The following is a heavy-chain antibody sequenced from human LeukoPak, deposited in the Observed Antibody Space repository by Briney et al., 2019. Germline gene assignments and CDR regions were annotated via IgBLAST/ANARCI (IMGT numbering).Heavy chain of an antibody. D-gene: IGHD3-10*01. J-gene: IGHJ4*02. V-gene: IGHV3-7*03. Sequence: GGSLRLSCAASGFIFSSYWMNWARQAPGKGLEWVASINHNGNVNYYVDSVKDRFTISRDNAKNSLYLQMNSLRAEDTAVYYCARAYFDYWGQGTLVTVSS. CDR1: GFIFSSYW. CDR3: ARAYFDY. CDR2: INHNGNVN.